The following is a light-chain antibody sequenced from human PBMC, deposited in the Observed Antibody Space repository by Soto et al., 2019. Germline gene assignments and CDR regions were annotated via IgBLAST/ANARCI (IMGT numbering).Light chain of an antibody. CDR1: SSDVGAYNY. J-gene: IGLJ1*01. CDR3: SSYTDSITLV. Sequence: QSVLTQPASVSGSPGQSITISCTGTSSDVGAYNYVSWYQHHPGKVPKLMIYAVSNRPSGVSNRFSASKSGNTASLTISGLQAEDEADYYCSSYTDSITLVFGTGTKLTVL. CDR2: AVS. V-gene: IGLV2-14*01.